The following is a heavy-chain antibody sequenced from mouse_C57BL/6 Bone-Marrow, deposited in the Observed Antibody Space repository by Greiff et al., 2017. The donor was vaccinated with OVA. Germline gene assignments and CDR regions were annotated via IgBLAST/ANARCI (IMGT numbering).Heavy chain of an antibody. CDR3: TTYYGSSSYAMDY. CDR2: IDPENGDT. J-gene: IGHJ4*01. V-gene: IGHV14-4*01. Sequence: EVQLFESGAELVRPGASVKLSCTASGFNIKDDYMHWVKQRPEQGLEWIGWIDPENGDTEYASKFQGKATITADTSSNTAYLQLSSLTSEDTAVYYCTTYYGSSSYAMDYWGQGTSVTVSS. CDR1: GFNIKDDY. D-gene: IGHD1-1*01.